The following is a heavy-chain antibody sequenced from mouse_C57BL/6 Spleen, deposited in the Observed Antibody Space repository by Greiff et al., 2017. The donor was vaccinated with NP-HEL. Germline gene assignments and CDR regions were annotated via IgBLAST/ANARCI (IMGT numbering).Heavy chain of an antibody. CDR3: ARAGYSPYYFDY. CDR2: ILPGSGST. Sequence: VQLVESGAELMKPGASVKLSCKATGYTFTGYWIEWVKQRPGHGLEWIGEILPGSGSTNYNQKFKDKATLTVDKSSSTAYMQLSSLSSEDSAVYYCARAGYSPYYFDYWGQGTTLTVSS. J-gene: IGHJ2*01. CDR1: GYTFTGYW. D-gene: IGHD2-3*01. V-gene: IGHV1-9*01.